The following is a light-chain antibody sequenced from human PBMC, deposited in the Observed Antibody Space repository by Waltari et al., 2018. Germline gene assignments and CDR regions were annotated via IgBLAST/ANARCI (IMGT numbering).Light chain of an antibody. CDR1: NIGSKS. CDR2: NDS. Sequence: SYVLTQAPSVSVAPGKTARITCGGNNIGSKSVHWYQQKPGQAPVLVIYNDSDRPSGIPKRFSGSNSGNTATLTISRVEGGDEADYYCQVWDTSSDHVVFGGGTKLTVL. V-gene: IGLV3-21*04. CDR3: QVWDTSSDHVV. J-gene: IGLJ2*01.